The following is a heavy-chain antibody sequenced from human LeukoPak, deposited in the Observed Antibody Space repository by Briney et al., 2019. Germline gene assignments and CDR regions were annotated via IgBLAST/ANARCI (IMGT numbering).Heavy chain of an antibody. CDR3: ARVAVQQQLVLGFDY. V-gene: IGHV3-33*01. CDR2: IWYDGSNK. CDR1: GFTFSSYG. D-gene: IGHD6-13*01. Sequence: GGSLRLSCAASGFTFSSYGMHWVRQAPGKGLEWVAVIWYDGSNKYYADSVKGRFTISRDNSKNTLYLQMNSLRAEDTAVYYCARVAVQQQLVLGFDYWGQGTLVTVSS. J-gene: IGHJ4*02.